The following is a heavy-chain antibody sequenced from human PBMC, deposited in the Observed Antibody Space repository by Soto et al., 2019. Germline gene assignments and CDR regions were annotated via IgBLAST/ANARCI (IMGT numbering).Heavy chain of an antibody. D-gene: IGHD6-19*01. V-gene: IGHV4-59*01. CDR3: ARGGSAYDY. Sequence: SETLSLTCTVSGGSSSSYYWSWIRQPPGKGLEWIGYIYNSGSINYNPSLKSRVTISVDTSKNQFSLKLSSVTAADTAVYYCARGGSAYDYWGQGTLVTVSS. J-gene: IGHJ4*02. CDR1: GGSSSSYY. CDR2: IYNSGSI.